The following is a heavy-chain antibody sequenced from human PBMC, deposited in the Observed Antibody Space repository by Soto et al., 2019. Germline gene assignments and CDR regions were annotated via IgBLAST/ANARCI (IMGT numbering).Heavy chain of an antibody. CDR2: ISGSGGST. J-gene: IGHJ4*02. CDR1: GFTFSSYS. V-gene: IGHV3-23*01. Sequence: GGALRLSCAAPGFTFSSYSLSWGRQVQGMGLEWFSAISGSGGSTYYADSVKGRFTISRDNSKNTLYLQMNSLRAEDTAVYYCAKDGPIREYYFDYWGQGTLVTVSS. CDR3: AKDGPIREYYFDY.